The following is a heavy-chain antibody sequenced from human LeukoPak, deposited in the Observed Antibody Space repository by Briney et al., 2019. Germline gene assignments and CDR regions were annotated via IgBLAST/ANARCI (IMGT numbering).Heavy chain of an antibody. CDR3: ARARLDYYYYYMDV. V-gene: IGHV4-59*01. Sequence: SSETLSLTCTVSGGSTSSYYWSWIRQPPGKGLEWIGYIYYSGSTNYNPSLKSRVTISVDTSKNQFSLKLSSVTAADTAVYYCARARLDYYYYYMDVWGKGTTVTVSS. CDR2: IYYSGST. J-gene: IGHJ6*03. CDR1: GGSTSSYY.